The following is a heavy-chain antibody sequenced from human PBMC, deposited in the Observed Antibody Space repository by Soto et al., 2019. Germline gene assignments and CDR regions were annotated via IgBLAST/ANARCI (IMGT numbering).Heavy chain of an antibody. CDR3: AKHRGAGGHFDY. CDR2: VSIGGST. V-gene: IGHV3-23*01. CDR1: GFTFSSYA. J-gene: IGHJ4*02. Sequence: PGGSLRLSCAASGFTFSSYAMGWVRQGPGKGLEWVAVVSIGGSTHYADSVRGRFTISRDNSKNTLSLQMNSLTAEDTAVYFCAKHRGAGGHFDYWGQGALVTVSS. D-gene: IGHD2-15*01.